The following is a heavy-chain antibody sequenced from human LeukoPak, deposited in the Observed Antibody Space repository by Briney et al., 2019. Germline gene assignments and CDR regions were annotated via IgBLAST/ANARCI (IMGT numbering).Heavy chain of an antibody. Sequence: PSETLSLTCTVSGGSISSGGYYWSWIRQHPGKGLEWIGYIYYSGSTYYNPSLKSRVTISVDTSKNQFSLKLSSVTAADTAVYYCARYSSGWYSVFDYWGQGTLVTVSS. V-gene: IGHV4-31*03. CDR3: ARYSSGWYSVFDY. D-gene: IGHD6-19*01. J-gene: IGHJ4*02. CDR1: GGSISSGGYY. CDR2: IYYSGST.